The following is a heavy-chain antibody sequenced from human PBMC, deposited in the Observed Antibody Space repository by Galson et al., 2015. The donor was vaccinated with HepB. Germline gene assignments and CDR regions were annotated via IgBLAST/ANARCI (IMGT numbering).Heavy chain of an antibody. CDR1: GFTVSRNY. V-gene: IGHV3-53*01. CDR3: AGGYSSCWYSGLGY. Sequence: SLRLSCAASGFTVSRNYMCWVRQAPGKGLEWVSVIYSSGSTDYADSVKGRFIISRDNSKRTLYLQMNSLRAEDTAVYYCAGGYSSCWYSGLGYWGQGTLVTVSS. CDR2: IYSSGST. J-gene: IGHJ4*02. D-gene: IGHD6-19*01.